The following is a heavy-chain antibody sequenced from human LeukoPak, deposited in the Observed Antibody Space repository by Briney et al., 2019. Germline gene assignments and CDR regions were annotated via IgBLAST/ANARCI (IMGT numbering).Heavy chain of an antibody. J-gene: IGHJ3*02. CDR1: GGSFSGYY. Sequence: PSETLSLTCAVYGGSFSGYYWSWIRQPPGKGLEWIGEINHSGSTNYNPSLKSRVTISVDTSKNQFSLKLSSVTAADTAVYYCARDRIVVVPAAPPGIDAFDIWGQGTMVTVSS. D-gene: IGHD2-2*01. CDR3: ARDRIVVVPAAPPGIDAFDI. V-gene: IGHV4-34*01. CDR2: INHSGST.